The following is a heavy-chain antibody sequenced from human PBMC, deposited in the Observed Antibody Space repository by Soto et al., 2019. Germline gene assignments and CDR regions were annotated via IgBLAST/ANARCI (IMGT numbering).Heavy chain of an antibody. CDR2: ISYDGSNK. V-gene: IGHV3-30*18. J-gene: IGHJ6*03. CDR3: AKAPTYDYYYYMDV. Sequence: PGGSLRLSCAASGFTFSSYGMHWVRQAPGKGLEWVAVISYDGSNKYYADSVKGRFTISRDNSKNTLYLQMNSLRAEDTAVYYCAKAPTYDYYYYMDVWGKGTTVTVSS. CDR1: GFTFSSYG.